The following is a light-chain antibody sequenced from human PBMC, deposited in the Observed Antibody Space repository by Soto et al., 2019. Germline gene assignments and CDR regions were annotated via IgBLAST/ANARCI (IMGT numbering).Light chain of an antibody. CDR1: QTIGSL. Sequence: DVQMTQSPSTLSASVGDRVTITCRASQTIGSLLAWYQQKPGKAPNLLIYKASSLESVVPSRFSGSGFGTEFTLTITGLQPDDFATYYCQHYNSWAFGQGTKVEI. V-gene: IGKV1-5*03. CDR2: KAS. J-gene: IGKJ1*01. CDR3: QHYNSWA.